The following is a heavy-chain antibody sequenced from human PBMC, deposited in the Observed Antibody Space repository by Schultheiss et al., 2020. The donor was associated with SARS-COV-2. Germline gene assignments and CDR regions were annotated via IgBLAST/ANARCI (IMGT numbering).Heavy chain of an antibody. Sequence: ASVKVSCKASGYTFTGYYMHWVRQAPGQGLEWMGWINPNSGGTNYAQKFQGRVTMTRDTSISTAYMELSRLRSDDTAVYYCARGAATDYYGSGSPGDWGQGTLVTVSS. D-gene: IGHD3-10*01. CDR2: INPNSGGT. V-gene: IGHV1-2*02. CDR3: ARGAATDYYGSGSPGD. CDR1: GYTFTGYY. J-gene: IGHJ4*01.